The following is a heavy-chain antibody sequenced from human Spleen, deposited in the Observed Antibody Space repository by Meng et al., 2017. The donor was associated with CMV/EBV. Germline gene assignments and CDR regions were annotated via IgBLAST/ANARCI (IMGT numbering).Heavy chain of an antibody. CDR3: ARDDVVVAAAAKYYYHYGMDV. Sequence: SETLSLTCTVSGGSVRSASYYWGWIRQPPGKGLEWIGYIYYTGSTNYNPPLKSRVTISVDTSKNQFSLKMAYVTAADTAVYYCARDDVVVAAAAKYYYHYGMDVWGQGTTVTVSS. V-gene: IGHV4-61*01. J-gene: IGHJ6*02. CDR1: GGSVRSASYY. D-gene: IGHD2-2*01. CDR2: IYYTGST.